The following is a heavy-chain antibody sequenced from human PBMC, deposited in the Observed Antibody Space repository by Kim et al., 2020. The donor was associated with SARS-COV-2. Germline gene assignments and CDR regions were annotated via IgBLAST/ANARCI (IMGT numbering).Heavy chain of an antibody. Sequence: SVKVSCKASGGTFSSYAISWVRQAPGQGLEWMGGIIPIFGTANYAQKFQGRVTITADESTSTAYMELSSLRSEDTAVYYCARDYDILTGYFSVVGENGMDVWGQGTTVTVSS. CDR2: IIPIFGTA. CDR3: ARDYDILTGYFSVVGENGMDV. D-gene: IGHD3-9*01. J-gene: IGHJ6*02. V-gene: IGHV1-69*13. CDR1: GGTFSSYA.